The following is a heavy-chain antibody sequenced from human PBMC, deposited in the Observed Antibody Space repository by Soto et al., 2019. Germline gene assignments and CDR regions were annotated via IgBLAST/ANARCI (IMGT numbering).Heavy chain of an antibody. Sequence: GESLKISCAASGFTFSSYSMNWVRQAPGKGLEWVSSISSSSSYIYYADSVKGRFTISRDNAKNSLYLQMNSLRAEDTAVYYCARDRGYSYGYFGYYYYYGMDVWGQGTTVTVSS. CDR3: ARDRGYSYGYFGYYYYYGMDV. D-gene: IGHD5-18*01. V-gene: IGHV3-21*01. J-gene: IGHJ6*02. CDR1: GFTFSSYS. CDR2: ISSSSSYI.